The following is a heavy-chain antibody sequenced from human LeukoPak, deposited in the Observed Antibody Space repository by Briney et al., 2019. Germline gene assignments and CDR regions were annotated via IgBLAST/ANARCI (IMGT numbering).Heavy chain of an antibody. V-gene: IGHV1-69*13. CDR1: GGTFSSYA. CDR2: IIPIFGTA. Sequence: GASVKVSCKASGGTFSSYAISWVRQAPGQGLEWMGGIIPIFGTANYAQKFQGRVTITADESTSTAYMELSSLRSEDTAVYYCAREGPDIVVVVAPHRGYWFDPWGQGTLVTVSS. D-gene: IGHD2-15*01. J-gene: IGHJ5*02. CDR3: AREGPDIVVVVAPHRGYWFDP.